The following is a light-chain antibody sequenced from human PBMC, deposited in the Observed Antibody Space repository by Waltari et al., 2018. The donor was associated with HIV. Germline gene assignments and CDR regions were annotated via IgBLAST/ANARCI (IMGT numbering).Light chain of an antibody. CDR2: EVY. CDR1: PSDLAPLHY. V-gene: IGLV2-14*03. CDR3: SSYSTRNFLM. Sequence: QSALTQPASVSASPGRSITISSSGPPSDLAPLHYVSWYQQHPGNVPKLIFFEVYYRPAGLSDRFSASKSGNTASLTISDLQPEDEADYFCSSYSTRNFLMFGGGTKLTVL. J-gene: IGLJ3*02.